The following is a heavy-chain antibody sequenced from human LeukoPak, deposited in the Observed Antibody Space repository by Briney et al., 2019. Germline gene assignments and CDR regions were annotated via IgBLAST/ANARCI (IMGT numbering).Heavy chain of an antibody. CDR3: ARDPSGYYDSTNFDY. D-gene: IGHD3-22*01. CDR1: GYTFSNYD. Sequence: ASVTVSCKASGYTFSNYDMNWVRQAPGQGLEWMGMITPSGGISYAQKFQGRVTMTRDMSTNTVYMELSSLRSEDTAVYYCARDPSGYYDSTNFDYWGQGTLVTVSS. V-gene: IGHV1-46*01. J-gene: IGHJ4*02. CDR2: ITPSGGI.